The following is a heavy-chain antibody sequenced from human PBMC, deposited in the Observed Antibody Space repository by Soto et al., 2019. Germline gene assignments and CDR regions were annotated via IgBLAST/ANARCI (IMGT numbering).Heavy chain of an antibody. V-gene: IGHV3-53*01. J-gene: IGHJ4*02. Sequence: PGGSLRLSCTASGFTVSNNYMTCVRQAPGKGLEWVSFIYSSGSTYYADSVKGRFTISRDNFKNTLYLQMNSLRAEDTAVYYCARGYSYTQPVFDYWGLGTLVTVSS. D-gene: IGHD5-18*01. CDR2: IYSSGST. CDR1: GFTVSNNY. CDR3: ARGYSYTQPVFDY.